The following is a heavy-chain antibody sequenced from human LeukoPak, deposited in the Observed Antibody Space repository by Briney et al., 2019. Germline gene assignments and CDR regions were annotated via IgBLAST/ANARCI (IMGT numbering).Heavy chain of an antibody. CDR1: GGSISSGGYY. J-gene: IGHJ4*02. CDR3: ARDSVPAANFDY. V-gene: IGHV4-30-2*01. D-gene: IGHD2-2*01. Sequence: SETLSLTCTVSGGSISSGGYYWSWFRQPPGKGLEWIGYIYHSGSTYYNPSLKSRVTISVDRSKNQFSLKLSSVTAADTAVYYCARDSVPAANFDYWGQGTLVTVSS. CDR2: IYHSGST.